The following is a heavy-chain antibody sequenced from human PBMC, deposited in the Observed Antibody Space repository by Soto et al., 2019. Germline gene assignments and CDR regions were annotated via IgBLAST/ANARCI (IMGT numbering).Heavy chain of an antibody. Sequence: PGGSLRLSCAASGFTFSSYAMSWVRQAPGKGLEWVSAISGSGGSTYYADSVKGRFTISRDNSKNTLYLQMNSLRAEDTAVYYCAKEKSDPIFGVVINPYYYYYGMDVWGQGTTVTVSS. V-gene: IGHV3-23*01. CDR3: AKEKSDPIFGVVINPYYYYYGMDV. CDR1: GFTFSSYA. CDR2: ISGSGGST. J-gene: IGHJ6*02. D-gene: IGHD3-3*01.